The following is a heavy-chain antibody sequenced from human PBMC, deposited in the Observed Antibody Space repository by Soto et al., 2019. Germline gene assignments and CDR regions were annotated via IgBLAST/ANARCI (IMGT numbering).Heavy chain of an antibody. V-gene: IGHV4-4*02. CDR3: AWGAVAGTNWYDP. CDR1: GGSISSSNW. CDR2: IYHSGST. Sequence: QVQLQESGPGLVKPSGTLSLTCAVSGGSISSSNWWSWVRQPPGKGLEWIGEIYHSGSTNYNPSLKPRVPTPVAKSKNQFYLQLSSVTAADAAVSYCAWGAVAGTNWYDPWGQGTLVTLP. J-gene: IGHJ5*02. D-gene: IGHD6-19*01.